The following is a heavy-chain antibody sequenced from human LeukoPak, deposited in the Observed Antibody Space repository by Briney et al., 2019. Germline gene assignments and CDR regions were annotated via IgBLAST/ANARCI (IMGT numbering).Heavy chain of an antibody. D-gene: IGHD3-3*01. J-gene: IGHJ6*02. CDR2: VYHSGGA. V-gene: IGHV4/OR15-8*01. Sequence: KPSETLSLTCAVSGASIASHSWWSWVRQPPGQGLEWIGEVYHSGGANYKPSLKSRVTISVDRSKNQFSLKLSSVTAADTAVYYCARGVFWSGYGMDVWGQGTTATVSS. CDR3: ARGVFWSGYGMDV. CDR1: GASIASHSW.